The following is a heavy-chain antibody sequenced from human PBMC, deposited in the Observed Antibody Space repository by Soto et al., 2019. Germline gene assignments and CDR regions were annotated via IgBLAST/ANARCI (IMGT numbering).Heavy chain of an antibody. CDR2: ISGSGANT. V-gene: IGHV3-23*01. CDR1: GFTFSSYG. J-gene: IGHJ4*02. CDR3: ARKYYYNSGSYYAFDC. Sequence: GGSLRLSCAASGFTFSSYGMSWVRQAPGKGLEWVSAISGSGANTFYADSVRGRFTISRDNSKNTLYLQMNGLRAEDTAVYYCARKYYYNSGSYYAFDCWGQGTLVTVSS. D-gene: IGHD3-10*01.